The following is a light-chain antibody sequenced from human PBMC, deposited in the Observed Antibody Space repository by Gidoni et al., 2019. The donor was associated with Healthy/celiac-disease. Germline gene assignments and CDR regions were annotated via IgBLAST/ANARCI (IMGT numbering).Light chain of an antibody. V-gene: IGKV2-28*01. CDR1: QSLLHSNGYNY. CDR2: LGS. J-gene: IGKJ3*01. Sequence: DIVRTQSPLSLPVTPGEPASISCRSSQSLLHSNGYNYLDWYLQKPGQSPQLLIYLGSNRASGVPDRFSGSGSGTDFTLKISRVEAEDVGVYYCMQALQTPITFGPGTNVDIK. CDR3: MQALQTPIT.